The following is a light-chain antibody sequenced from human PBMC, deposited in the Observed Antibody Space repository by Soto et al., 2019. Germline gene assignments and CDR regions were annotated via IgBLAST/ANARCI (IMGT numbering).Light chain of an antibody. V-gene: IGKV1-39*01. J-gene: IGKJ2*01. Sequence: DIQMTQSPSSLSASVGDRVTITCRASQNINTYLHWYQQKPGKAPKLLNYAASSLQGGVPSRFVGSGAGTDFTLTISSLRPEDFATYHCQQSHTSPYTFGQGTKLEIK. CDR3: QQSHTSPYT. CDR2: AAS. CDR1: QNINTY.